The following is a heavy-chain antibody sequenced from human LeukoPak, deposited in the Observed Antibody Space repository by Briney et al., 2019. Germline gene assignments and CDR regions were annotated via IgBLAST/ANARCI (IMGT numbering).Heavy chain of an antibody. J-gene: IGHJ4*02. CDR2: FDPEDGET. Sequence: ASVKVSCKVSGYTLTELSMHWVRQAPGKGLEWMGGFDPEDGETIYAQKFQGRVTMTEDTSTDTAYMELSSLRSEDTAVYYCATRATQARDDDYWGQGTLVTVSS. D-gene: IGHD1-26*01. CDR3: ATRATQARDDDY. V-gene: IGHV1-24*01. CDR1: GYTLTELS.